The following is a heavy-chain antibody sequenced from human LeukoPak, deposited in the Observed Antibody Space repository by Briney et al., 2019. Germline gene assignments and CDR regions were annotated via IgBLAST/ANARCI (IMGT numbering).Heavy chain of an antibody. Sequence: GGSLRLSCAASRFTFSSYAMSWVRQAPGKGLEWVSAISGNGGSTYYADSVKGRFTISRDNSKNTLYLQMNSLRAEDTAVYYCAKAHTNYYYYYMDVWGKGTTVTVSS. J-gene: IGHJ6*03. CDR2: ISGNGGST. CDR1: RFTFSSYA. CDR3: AKAHTNYYYYYMDV. V-gene: IGHV3-23*01.